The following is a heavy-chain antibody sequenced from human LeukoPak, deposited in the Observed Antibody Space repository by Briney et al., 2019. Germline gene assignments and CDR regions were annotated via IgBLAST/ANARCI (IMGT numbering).Heavy chain of an antibody. V-gene: IGHV3-21*01. Sequence: GGSLRLSCAASGFTFSSYSMNWVRQAPGKGLEWVSSISSSSSYIYYADSVKGRFTISRDNAKNSLYLQMNSLRAEDTAVYYCARDPSLGDFWSGFWGQGTMVTVSS. D-gene: IGHD3-3*01. CDR1: GFTFSSYS. CDR2: ISSSSSYI. CDR3: ARDPSLGDFWSGF. J-gene: IGHJ3*01.